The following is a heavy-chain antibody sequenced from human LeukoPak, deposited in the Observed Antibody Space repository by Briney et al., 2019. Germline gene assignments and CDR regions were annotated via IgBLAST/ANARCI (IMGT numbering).Heavy chain of an antibody. Sequence: PSETLSLTCTVSGGSISSYYWNWIRQPPGKGLEWIGYIYYSGSANYNPSLKSRVTISVDKSKNQFSLKLSSVTAADTAVYYCARSSSGWYGGFYWGQGTLVTVSS. CDR1: GGSISSYY. D-gene: IGHD6-19*01. V-gene: IGHV4-59*12. CDR3: ARSSSGWYGGFY. J-gene: IGHJ4*02. CDR2: IYYSGSA.